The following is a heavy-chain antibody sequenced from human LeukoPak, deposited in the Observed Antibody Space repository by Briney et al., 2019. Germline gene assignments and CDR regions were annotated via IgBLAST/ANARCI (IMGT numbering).Heavy chain of an antibody. CDR3: AKDRGGVDY. Sequence: GGSLRLSCAASGFTFDDYSMHWVRQGPGKGLEWVSVISWDGGSTSYADSVKGRLTISRDNNKNSLYLQMNSLRSEDSALYYCAKDRGGVDYWGQGTLVTVSS. V-gene: IGHV3-43*01. J-gene: IGHJ4*02. CDR1: GFTFDDYS. CDR2: ISWDGGST. D-gene: IGHD3-16*01.